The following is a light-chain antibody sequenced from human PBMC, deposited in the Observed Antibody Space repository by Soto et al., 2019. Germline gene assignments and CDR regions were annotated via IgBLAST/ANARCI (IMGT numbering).Light chain of an antibody. CDR2: GAS. CDR1: QSVSSN. CDR3: QQYNNWAPSEYT. V-gene: IGKV3-15*01. J-gene: IGKJ2*01. Sequence: EIVMTQSPATLSVSPGERATLSCRASQSVSSNLAWYQQKPGQAPRLLIYGASTRATGIPARFSGSGSGTEFTLNISSLQSEDFAVYYCQQYNNWAPSEYTFCQGTKLEIK.